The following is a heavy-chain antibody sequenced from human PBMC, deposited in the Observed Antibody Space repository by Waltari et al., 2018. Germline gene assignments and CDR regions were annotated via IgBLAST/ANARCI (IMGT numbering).Heavy chain of an antibody. CDR3: ARGVGADFDF. CDR1: GGSINSSSHY. D-gene: IGHD3-10*01. Sequence: TVSGGSINSSSHYWAWIRQPPGKVLEWIGSVYYTGSTHYNPSLKSRVTISLDMSKNDFSLRLNSATAADTGVYYCARGVGADFDFWGQGTRVTVSS. J-gene: IGHJ4*02. CDR2: VYYTGST. V-gene: IGHV4-39*02.